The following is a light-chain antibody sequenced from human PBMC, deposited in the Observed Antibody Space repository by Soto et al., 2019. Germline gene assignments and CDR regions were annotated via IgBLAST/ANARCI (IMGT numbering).Light chain of an antibody. CDR2: DVA. CDR1: SSDVGAYNF. CDR3: MSFTSSNTYV. Sequence: QSALTQPASVSGSPGRSITISCTGTSSDVGAYNFVSWYQHYPDKAPKVVIYDVANRPSGVSYRFSASKSGNTASLTISGLQAEDEVDYYCMSFTSSNTYVFGTGTKVTVL. J-gene: IGLJ1*01. V-gene: IGLV2-14*03.